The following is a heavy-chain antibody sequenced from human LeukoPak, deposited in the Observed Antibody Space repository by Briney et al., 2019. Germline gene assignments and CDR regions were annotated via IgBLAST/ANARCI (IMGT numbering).Heavy chain of an antibody. Sequence: GGSLRLSCAASGFTFNTYSMNWVRQAPGKGLEWVSYISGSSTSIYYADSVKGRFTISRDNAKNSVFLQMNSLRDEDTAVYCCARGLGSGSYPFDYWGQGNLVTVSS. CDR1: GFTFNTYS. CDR3: ARGLGSGSYPFDY. CDR2: ISGSSTSI. V-gene: IGHV3-48*02. J-gene: IGHJ4*02. D-gene: IGHD3-10*01.